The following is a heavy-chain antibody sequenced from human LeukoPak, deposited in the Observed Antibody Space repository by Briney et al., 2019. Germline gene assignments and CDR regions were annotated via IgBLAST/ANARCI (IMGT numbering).Heavy chain of an antibody. D-gene: IGHD3-22*01. CDR2: IKSDGST. V-gene: IGHV3-74*01. Sequence: GGSLRLSCAASGFTFSSYWMHWVRQAPGKGLVWVSRIKSDGSTNYADSVKGRFTISRDNAKNTVSPQMSSLRAEDTGVYYCARAPSEIGGYYPEYFRHWGQGTLVTVSS. CDR1: GFTFSSYW. J-gene: IGHJ1*01. CDR3: ARAPSEIGGYYPEYFRH.